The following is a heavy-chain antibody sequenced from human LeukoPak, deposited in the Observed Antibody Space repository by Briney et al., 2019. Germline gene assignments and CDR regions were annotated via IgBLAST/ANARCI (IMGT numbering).Heavy chain of an antibody. CDR3: AMAIGFSSSWFFDY. J-gene: IGHJ4*02. V-gene: IGHV3-23*01. CDR2: ISGSGGST. CDR1: GFTLSSYA. D-gene: IGHD6-13*01. Sequence: GGSLRLSCAASGFTLSSYAMSWVRQAPGKGLEWVSAISGSGGSTYYADSVKGRFTISRDNSKNTLYLQMNSLRAEDTAVYYCAMAIGFSSSWFFDYWGQGTLVTVSS.